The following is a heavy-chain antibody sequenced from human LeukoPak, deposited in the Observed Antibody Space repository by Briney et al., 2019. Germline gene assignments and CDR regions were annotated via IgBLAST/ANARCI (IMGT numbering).Heavy chain of an antibody. CDR3: AREAYYVWGTYRSFDY. Sequence: QSGGSLRLSCAASGFTLSDTRMSWVRQVPGKGLEWVAASRRDGRETYYEDSVKGRFTISRDNVQNLLYLQMNSLRVEDTAMYYCAREAYYVWGTYRSFDYWGQGALVTVSS. J-gene: IGHJ4*02. V-gene: IGHV3-7*01. CDR1: GFTLSDTR. D-gene: IGHD3-16*02. CDR2: SRRDGRET.